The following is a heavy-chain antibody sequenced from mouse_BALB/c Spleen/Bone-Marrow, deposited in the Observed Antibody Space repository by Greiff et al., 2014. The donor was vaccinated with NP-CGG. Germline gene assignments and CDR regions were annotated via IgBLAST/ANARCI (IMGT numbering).Heavy chain of an antibody. CDR1: GFTFSSFG. CDR3: ARSGSSSGYFDY. V-gene: IGHV5-17*02. D-gene: IGHD1-1*01. CDR2: ISSGSSTI. J-gene: IGHJ2*01. Sequence: EVQLQQSGGGLVQPGGSRKLSCAAPGFTFSSFGMHWVRQAPEKGLEWVAYISSGSSTIYYADTVMGRFTISRDNPKNTLFLQMTSLRSEDTAMYYCARSGSSSGYFDYWGQGTTLTVSS.